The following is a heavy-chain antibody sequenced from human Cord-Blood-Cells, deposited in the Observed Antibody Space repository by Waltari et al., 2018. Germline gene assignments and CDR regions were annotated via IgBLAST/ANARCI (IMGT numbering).Heavy chain of an antibody. CDR1: GGTFSSYA. J-gene: IGHJ2*01. Sequence: QVQLVQSGADVKKPGSSVKVSCKASGGTFSSYAISWVRQAPGQGLEWMGGIIPIFGTANYAQKFQGRVTITADESTSTAYMELSSLRSEDMAVYYCATNPPIYWYFDLWGRGTLVTVSS. CDR3: ATNPPIYWYFDL. V-gene: IGHV1-69*12. CDR2: IIPIFGTA.